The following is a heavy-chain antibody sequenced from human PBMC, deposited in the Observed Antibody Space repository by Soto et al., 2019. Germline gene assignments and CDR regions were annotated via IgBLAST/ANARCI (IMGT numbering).Heavy chain of an antibody. CDR3: ARFCSSTSCRPRDY. CDR2: MNPNSGNT. CDR1: GYTFTSYD. Sequence: ASVKVSCKASGYTFTSYDINWVRQATGQGLEWMGWMNPNSGNTGYAQKFQGRVTMTRNTSISTAYMELSSLRSEDTAVYYRARFCSSTSCRPRDYWGQGTLVTVSS. D-gene: IGHD2-2*01. J-gene: IGHJ4*02. V-gene: IGHV1-8*01.